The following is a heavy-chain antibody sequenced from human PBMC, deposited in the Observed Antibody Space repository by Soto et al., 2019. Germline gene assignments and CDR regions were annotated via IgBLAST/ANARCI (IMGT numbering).Heavy chain of an antibody. D-gene: IGHD1-1*01. CDR3: ARSDGTT. CDR1: GFTFSSYG. CDR2: ISYDGSNK. J-gene: IGHJ5*02. V-gene: IGHV3-30*03. Sequence: QVQLVESGGGVVQPGRSLRLSCAASGFTFSSYGMHWVRQAPGKGLEWVAVISYDGSNKYYADSVKGRFTISRDNSKNTLYLQMNSLRAEDTDVYYCARSDGTTWGQGTLVTVSS.